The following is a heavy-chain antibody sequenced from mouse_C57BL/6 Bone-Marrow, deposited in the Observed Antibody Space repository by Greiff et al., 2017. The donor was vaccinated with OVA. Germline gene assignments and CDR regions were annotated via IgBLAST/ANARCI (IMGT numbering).Heavy chain of an antibody. Sequence: VKLQQSGAELVKPGASVKMSCKASGYTFTSYWITWVKQRPGQGLEWIGDIYPGSGSTNYNEKFKSKATLTVDTSSSTAYMQLSSLTSEDSAVYYCARRHSFYYAMDYWGQGTSVTVSS. CDR2: IYPGSGST. CDR1: GYTFTSYW. D-gene: IGHD1-2*01. V-gene: IGHV1-55*01. CDR3: ARRHSFYYAMDY. J-gene: IGHJ4*01.